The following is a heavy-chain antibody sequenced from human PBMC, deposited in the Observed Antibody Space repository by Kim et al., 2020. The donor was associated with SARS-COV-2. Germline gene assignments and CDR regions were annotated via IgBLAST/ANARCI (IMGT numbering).Heavy chain of an antibody. Sequence: GGSLRLSCAASGFTFSDYYMSWIRQAPGKGLEWVSYISSSSSYTNYADSVKGRFTISRDNAKNSLYLQMNSLRAEDTAVYYCARKVGSGYYPWYFDYWGQGTLVTVSS. J-gene: IGHJ4*02. CDR2: ISSSSSYT. CDR3: ARKVGSGYYPWYFDY. CDR1: GFTFSDYY. D-gene: IGHD3-22*01. V-gene: IGHV3-11*06.